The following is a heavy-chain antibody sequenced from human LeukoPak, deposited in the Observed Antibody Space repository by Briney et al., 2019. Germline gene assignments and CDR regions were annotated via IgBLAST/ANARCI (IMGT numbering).Heavy chain of an antibody. CDR1: GGSISSGGYY. J-gene: IGHJ6*02. CDR2: IYYSGST. D-gene: IGHD1-20*01. Sequence: SETLSLTCTVSGGSISSGGYYWSWIRQHPGKGLEWIGYIYYSGSTYYNPSLKSRVTISVDTSKNQFSLRLSSVTAADTAVYYCASANGGITGTTTYYYGMDVWGQGTTVTVSS. V-gene: IGHV4-31*03. CDR3: ASANGGITGTTTYYYGMDV.